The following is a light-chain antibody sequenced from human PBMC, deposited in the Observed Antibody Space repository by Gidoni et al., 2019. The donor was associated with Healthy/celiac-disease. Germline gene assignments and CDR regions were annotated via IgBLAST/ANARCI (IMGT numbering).Light chain of an antibody. CDR2: DAS. CDR3: QQRSNWPPT. Sequence: EIVLTQSPATLSLSPGERATLSCRASPSVSSYLAWYQQKPGQAPRLLIYDASNRATGIPARFIGSGSGTDFTLTISSLEPADFAVYYCQQRSNWPPTFGQXTKVEIK. V-gene: IGKV3-11*01. CDR1: PSVSSY. J-gene: IGKJ1*01.